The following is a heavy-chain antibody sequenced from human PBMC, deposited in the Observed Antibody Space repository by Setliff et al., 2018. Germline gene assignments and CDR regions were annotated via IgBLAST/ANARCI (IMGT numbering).Heavy chain of an antibody. CDR2: IYYTGST. D-gene: IGHD3-16*01. CDR1: GMSITSYY. CDR3: ARALRSPLGGTAFVPIHFDP. J-gene: IGHJ5*02. Sequence: PSETLSLTCSVSGMSITSYYWSWIRQSPGRGLEWIGDIYYTGSTTYSPSLKSRVTISPDTSKNQFHLTVNSVTAADTAVYYCARALRSPLGGTAFVPIHFDPWGQGTLVTVSS. V-gene: IGHV4-59*01.